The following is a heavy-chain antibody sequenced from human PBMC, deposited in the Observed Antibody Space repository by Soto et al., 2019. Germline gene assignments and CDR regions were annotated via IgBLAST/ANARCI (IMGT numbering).Heavy chain of an antibody. D-gene: IGHD2-15*01. J-gene: IGHJ4*02. CDR2: INIDGSST. V-gene: IGHV3-74*01. CDR3: ARGRGYCSGSSCFVDF. Sequence: EVQLVESGGGLVQPGGSLRLSCAASGFTFSSYWMHWFRQAPGKGLVWVSRINIDGSSTSYADSVKGRFTISRDNAKNTLYLQMNSLRVEDTAVYYWARGRGYCSGSSCFVDFWGQGTLVTVSS. CDR1: GFTFSSYW.